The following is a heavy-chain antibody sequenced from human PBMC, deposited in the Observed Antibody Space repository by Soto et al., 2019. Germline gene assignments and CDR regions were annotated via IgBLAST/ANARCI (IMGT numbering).Heavy chain of an antibody. D-gene: IGHD2-2*01. V-gene: IGHV1-69*13. CDR2: IIPIFGTA. J-gene: IGHJ4*02. CDR3: ARGVVVVPAASPNFDY. CDR1: GGTFSSYA. Sequence: SVKVSCKASGGTFSSYAISWVRQAPGQGLEWMGGIIPIFGTANYAQKFQGRVTITADESTSTAYMELSSLRSEDTAVYYCARGVVVVPAASPNFDYWGRGTLVTVSS.